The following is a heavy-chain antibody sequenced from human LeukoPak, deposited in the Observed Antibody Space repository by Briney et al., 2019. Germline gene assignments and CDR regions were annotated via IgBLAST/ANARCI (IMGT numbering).Heavy chain of an antibody. Sequence: GGSLRLSCAASGFTFSSYGMHWVRQAPGKGLEWVAVIWYDGSNKYYADSVKGRFTTSRDNSKNTLYLQMNSLRAEDTAVYYCARDPEDQPPKTFDYGGQGTLVTVS. CDR1: GFTFSSYG. D-gene: IGHD1-14*01. V-gene: IGHV3-33*01. CDR2: IWYDGSNK. CDR3: ARDPEDQPPKTFDY. J-gene: IGHJ4*02.